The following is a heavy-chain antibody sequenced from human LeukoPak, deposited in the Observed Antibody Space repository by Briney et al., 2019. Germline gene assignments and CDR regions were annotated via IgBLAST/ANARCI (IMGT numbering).Heavy chain of an antibody. CDR3: ARKAPYYSDSSGPLGTYYFDY. CDR1: NDSFSNYY. D-gene: IGHD3-22*01. CDR2: VYYTDKT. V-gene: IGHV4-59*12. J-gene: IGHJ4*02. Sequence: SETLSLTCTVSNDSFSNYYWTWIRQSPGKALEWIGYVYYTDKTHYNPSLKSRVFISADTSQNQFSLKLNSVTAADTAVYYCARKAPYYSDSSGPLGTYYFDYWGQGTLVTVSS.